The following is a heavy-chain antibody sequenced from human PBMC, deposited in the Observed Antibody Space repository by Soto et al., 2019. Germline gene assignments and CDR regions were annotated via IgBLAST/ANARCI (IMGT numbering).Heavy chain of an antibody. D-gene: IGHD2-2*01. J-gene: IGHJ4*02. CDR3: AREYCTSTRCYPFFDY. CDR1: GGSISSGGYY. Sequence: SETLSLTCTVSGGSISSGGYYWSWIRQHPGKGLEWIGYIYHSGSTYYNPSLESRVTISVDTSMNQFSLKLSSVTAADTAVYYCAREYCTSTRCYPFFDYWGQGSLVTVSS. CDR2: IYHSGST. V-gene: IGHV4-31*03.